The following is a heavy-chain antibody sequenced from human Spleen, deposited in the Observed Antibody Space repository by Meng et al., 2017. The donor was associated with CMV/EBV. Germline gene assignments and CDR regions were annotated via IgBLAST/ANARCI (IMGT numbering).Heavy chain of an antibody. CDR3: AKRTSYYYDNSGYIDY. D-gene: IGHD3-22*01. V-gene: IGHV3-23*01. CDR2: ISGSGDYT. J-gene: IGHJ4*02. CDR1: GCTFSSYS. Sequence: SGCTFSSYSRNWVRQGPGRGLEWVSAISGSGDYTYYADSVKGRFTISRDNSINTLYLQMNSLRAEDTAVYYCAKRTSYYYDNSGYIDYWGQGTLVTVSS.